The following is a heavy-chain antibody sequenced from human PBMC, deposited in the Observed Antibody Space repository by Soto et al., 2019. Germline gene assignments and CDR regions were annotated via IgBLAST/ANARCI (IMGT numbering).Heavy chain of an antibody. CDR1: GFSLNTNAVG. V-gene: IGHV2-5*02. CDR2: RYWDDDK. Sequence: QITLKESGPTLVKPTQTLTLTCTFSGFSLNTNAVGVAWIRQPPGNALEWLALRYWDDDKRYSPSLKSRLTITTDTSKNQVVLTMTNMDPEDTATYYCAHRRVRDSSGENFDSWGQGTLVTVSS. J-gene: IGHJ4*02. D-gene: IGHD6-19*01. CDR3: AHRRVRDSSGENFDS.